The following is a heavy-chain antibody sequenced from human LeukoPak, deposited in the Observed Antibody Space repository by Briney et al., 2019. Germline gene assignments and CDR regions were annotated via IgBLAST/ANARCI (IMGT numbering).Heavy chain of an antibody. J-gene: IGHJ4*02. V-gene: IGHV3-48*01. D-gene: IGHD4-17*01. Sequence: PGGSLRLSCAVSGFTFSSHSMNWVRQAPGKGLEWISFIRHSSSDIYYVDSVKGRFTISRDNAKNSLYLQMNSLRAEDTAVYYCARDRATTVTVETDYWGQGTLVTVSS. CDR3: ARDRATTVTVETDY. CDR2: IRHSSSDI. CDR1: GFTFSSHS.